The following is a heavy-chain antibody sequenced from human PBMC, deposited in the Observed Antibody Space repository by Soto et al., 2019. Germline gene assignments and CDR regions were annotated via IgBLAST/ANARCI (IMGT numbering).Heavy chain of an antibody. Sequence: QVQLVQSGAEVKKPGSSVKVSCSASAGTFDSYTISWVRQVPGQRLEWMGRIIPMLRMSNFAQNFQGRVSMPAAESTSTVYMVLSSLRSEDTAVYFCATNYGSGSTHFDHWGQGTPVTVTS. CDR2: IIPMLRMS. V-gene: IGHV1-69*02. CDR3: ATNYGSGSTHFDH. D-gene: IGHD3-10*01. CDR1: AGTFDSYT. J-gene: IGHJ4*02.